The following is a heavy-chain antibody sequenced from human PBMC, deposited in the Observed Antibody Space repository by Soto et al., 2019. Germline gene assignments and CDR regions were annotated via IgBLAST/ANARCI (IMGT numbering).Heavy chain of an antibody. V-gene: IGHV6-1*01. CDR3: ARVSSGLWYFDY. CDR1: GDSVSTNSAT. J-gene: IGHJ4*02. D-gene: IGHD3-22*01. CDR2: TYYRSKWYN. Sequence: SQTLSLTCDISGDSVSTNSATWNWIRQSPSRGLEWLGRTYYRSKWYNDYAVSVKSRITINPDTSKNQFSLQLNSVTPEDTAVYYCARVSSGLWYFDYWGQGTLVTSPQ.